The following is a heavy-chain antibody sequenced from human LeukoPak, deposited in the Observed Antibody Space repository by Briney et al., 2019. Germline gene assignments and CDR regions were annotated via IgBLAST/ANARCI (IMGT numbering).Heavy chain of an antibody. D-gene: IGHD6-6*01. CDR3: AKDSPLAARGDAFDI. J-gene: IGHJ3*02. V-gene: IGHV3-30*02. CDR2: IRYDGSNK. CDR1: GFTFSSYG. Sequence: GGSLRLSCAASGFTFSSYGMHWVRQAPGKGLEWVAFIRYDGSNKYYADSVKGRFTISRDNSKNTLYLQMNSLRAEDTAVYYCAKDSPLAARGDAFDIWGQGTMVTVSS.